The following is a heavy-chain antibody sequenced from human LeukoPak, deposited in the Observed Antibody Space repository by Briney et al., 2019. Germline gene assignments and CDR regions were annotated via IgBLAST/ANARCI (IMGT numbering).Heavy chain of an antibody. Sequence: GALRLSCATSGLTFSDYWMTWVRQAPGKGLQWVANIKKDGREKYYVDSVKGRFTISRDNAKNSLYLQMNSLRAEDTAVYYCASGGGATRSGYAFDMWGQGTLVTVSS. CDR1: GLTFSDYW. V-gene: IGHV3-7*01. D-gene: IGHD1-26*01. CDR2: IKKDGREK. CDR3: ASGGGATRSGYAFDM. J-gene: IGHJ3*02.